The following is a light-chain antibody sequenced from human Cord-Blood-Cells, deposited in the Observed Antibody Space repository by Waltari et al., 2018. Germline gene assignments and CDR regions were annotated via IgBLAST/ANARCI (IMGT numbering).Light chain of an antibody. CDR2: DAS. J-gene: IGKJ2*01. CDR1: QDISNY. CDR3: QQYDNLPPYT. V-gene: IGKV1-33*01. Sequence: DIQMIQSPSSLSASVGDRVTITCQASQDISNYLNWYQQKPGKAPKLLIYDASNLETGVPSRFSGSVSGTDFTFTISSLQPEDIATYYCQQYDNLPPYTFGQGTKLEIK.